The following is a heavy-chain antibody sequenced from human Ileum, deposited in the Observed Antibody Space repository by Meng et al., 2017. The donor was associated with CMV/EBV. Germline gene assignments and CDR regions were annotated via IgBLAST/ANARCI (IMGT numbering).Heavy chain of an antibody. CDR3: ARDLYCSSTSCFVNWFDP. D-gene: IGHD2-2*01. J-gene: IGHJ5*02. CDR1: SSNSAG. Sequence: SSNSAGWNWIRQSPSRGLEWLGRTYYRSKWYNDYAVSVKSRITINPDTSKNQFSLQLNSVTPEDTAVYYCARDLYCSSTSCFVNWFDPWGQGTLVTVSS. V-gene: IGHV6-1*01. CDR2: TYYRSKWYN.